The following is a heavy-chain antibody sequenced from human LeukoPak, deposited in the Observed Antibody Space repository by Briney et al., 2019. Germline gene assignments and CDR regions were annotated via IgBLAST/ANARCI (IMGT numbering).Heavy chain of an antibody. J-gene: IGHJ4*02. CDR3: AKEGELRLYYFDY. CDR2: INPNSGGT. Sequence: ASVKVSCKASGYTFTDYYMHWVRQAPGQGLEWMGWINPNSGGTNYAQKFQGRVTMTRDTSISTASMELSRLRSDDTAAYYCAKEGELRLYYFDYWGQGTLVTVSS. CDR1: GYTFTDYY. V-gene: IGHV1-2*02. D-gene: IGHD1-26*01.